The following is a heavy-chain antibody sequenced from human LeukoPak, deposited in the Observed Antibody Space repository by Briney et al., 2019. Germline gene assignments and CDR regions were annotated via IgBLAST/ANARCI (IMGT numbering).Heavy chain of an antibody. Sequence: NSSETLPLTCTVSGGSIRSRYDYWGWIRQPPGKGLEYIGSIHYSGTTYYKPTLKSRVTISVDTSKNQFSLKLSSVTAADTAIYYCARDHGYANWFDPWGQGSLVTVSS. CDR2: IHYSGTT. J-gene: IGHJ5*02. V-gene: IGHV4-39*07. CDR3: ARDHGYANWFDP. CDR1: GGSIRSRYDY. D-gene: IGHD5-18*01.